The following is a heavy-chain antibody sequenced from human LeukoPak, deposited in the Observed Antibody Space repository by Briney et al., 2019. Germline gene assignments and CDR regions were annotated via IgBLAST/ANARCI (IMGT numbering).Heavy chain of an antibody. D-gene: IGHD6-13*01. V-gene: IGHV4-4*07. CDR2: IYTSGST. CDR3: ARVDLSSRARSFDY. J-gene: IGHJ4*02. CDR1: GGSISSYY. Sequence: SETLSLTCTVSGGSISSYYWSWIRQPAGKGLEWIGRIYTSGSTNYNPSLKSRVTMSVDTSKNQFSLKLSSVTAADTAVYYCARVDLSSRARSFDYWGQGTLVTVSS.